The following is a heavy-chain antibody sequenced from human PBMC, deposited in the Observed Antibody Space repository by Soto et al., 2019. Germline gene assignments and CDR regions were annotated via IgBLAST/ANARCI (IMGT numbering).Heavy chain of an antibody. CDR1: EFTFSNYA. D-gene: IGHD4-17*01. Sequence: GGSLRLSCAASEFTFSNYAMHWVRQAPGKGLQWLAVISYDGNNKYYADSVEGRFTISRDNSKNTVYLQMNSLRLGDTAVCYCARGPSYSDSYFDHWGQGTLVTVSS. CDR3: ARGPSYSDSYFDH. V-gene: IGHV3-30*03. J-gene: IGHJ4*02. CDR2: ISYDGNNK.